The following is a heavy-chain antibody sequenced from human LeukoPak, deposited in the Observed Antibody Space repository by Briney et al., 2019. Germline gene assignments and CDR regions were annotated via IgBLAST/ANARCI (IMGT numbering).Heavy chain of an antibody. Sequence: GGSLRLSCVGSRFTFSRYWMNWVRQAPGKGLEWVSSISGSGGSTQYADSVQGRFAISRDNSKNTLYLQMNSPRVEDTAVYFCARDPNGDYIGTFDMWGRGTMVSVSS. CDR3: ARDPNGDYIGTFDM. CDR2: ISGSGGST. D-gene: IGHD4-17*01. V-gene: IGHV3-23*01. CDR1: RFTFSRYW. J-gene: IGHJ3*02.